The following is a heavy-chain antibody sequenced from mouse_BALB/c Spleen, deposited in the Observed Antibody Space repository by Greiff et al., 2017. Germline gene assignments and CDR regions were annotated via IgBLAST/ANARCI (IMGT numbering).Heavy chain of an antibody. CDR3: ARSGLLYYFDY. CDR1: GYTFTSYV. D-gene: IGHD3-3*01. J-gene: IGHJ2*01. Sequence: EVQLVESGPELVKPGASVKMSCKASGYTFTSYVMHWVKQKPGQGLEWIGYINPYNDGTKYNEKFKGKATLTSDKSSSTAYMELSSLTSEDSAVYYCARSGLLYYFDYWGQGTTLTVSS. CDR2: INPYNDGT. V-gene: IGHV1-14*01.